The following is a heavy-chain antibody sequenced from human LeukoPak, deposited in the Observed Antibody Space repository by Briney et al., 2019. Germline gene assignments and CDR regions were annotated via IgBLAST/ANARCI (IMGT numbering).Heavy chain of an antibody. D-gene: IGHD5-24*01. V-gene: IGHV3-21*01. CDR1: GFTFSSYS. CDR3: ARLGSRHGYNWGDL. Sequence: GGSLRLSCAASGFTFSSYSMNWVRQAPGKGLEWVSSISSSSSYIYYADSVKGRFTISRDNAKNSLYLQMNSLRAEDTAVYYCARLGSRHGYNWGDLWGQGTLVTVSS. CDR2: ISSSSSYI. J-gene: IGHJ5*02.